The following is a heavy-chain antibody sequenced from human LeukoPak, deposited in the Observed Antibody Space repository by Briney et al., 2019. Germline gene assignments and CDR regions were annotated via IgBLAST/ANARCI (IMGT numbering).Heavy chain of an antibody. Sequence: GGSLRLSCAASGFTFSSYSMNWVRQAPGKGLEWVSSISSSSSYIYYADSVKGRFTISRDNAKNSLYLQMNSLRAEDTAVYYCARDAYYDFWSGYSERGCWFDPWGQGTLVTVSS. V-gene: IGHV3-21*01. CDR2: ISSSSSYI. CDR1: GFTFSSYS. J-gene: IGHJ5*02. CDR3: ARDAYYDFWSGYSERGCWFDP. D-gene: IGHD3-3*01.